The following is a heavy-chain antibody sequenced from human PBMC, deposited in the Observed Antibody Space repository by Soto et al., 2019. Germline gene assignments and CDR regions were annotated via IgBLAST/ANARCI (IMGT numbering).Heavy chain of an antibody. Sequence: QVQLQESGPGLVKPSQTLSLTCTVSGGSISSGGYYWSWIRQHPGKGLEWIGYIYYSGSTYYNPSLKSRVTISVDTSTNQFSLKRSSVTAADTAVYYCARTAGYSSRGGIDYWGQGTLVTVSS. D-gene: IGHD6-13*01. CDR3: ARTAGYSSRGGIDY. CDR1: GGSISSGGYY. J-gene: IGHJ4*02. V-gene: IGHV4-31*03. CDR2: IYYSGST.